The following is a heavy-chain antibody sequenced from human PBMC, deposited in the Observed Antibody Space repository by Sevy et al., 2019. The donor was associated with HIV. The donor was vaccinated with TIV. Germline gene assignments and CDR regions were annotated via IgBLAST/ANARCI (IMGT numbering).Heavy chain of an antibody. Sequence: GGSLRLSCTASGFTFSNYEMNWVRQAPWKGLEWVSYITLSGSSTYYADSVKGRFTISRDNAKNSLYLQMNSLRAEDTAVYYCARDRQGITVAGTAIDYWGQGTLVTVSS. CDR3: ARDRQGITVAGTAIDY. D-gene: IGHD6-19*01. J-gene: IGHJ4*02. CDR1: GFTFSNYE. CDR2: ITLSGSST. V-gene: IGHV3-48*03.